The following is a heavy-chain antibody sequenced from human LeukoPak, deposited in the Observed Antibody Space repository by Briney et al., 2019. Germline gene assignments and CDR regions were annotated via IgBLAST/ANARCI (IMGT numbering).Heavy chain of an antibody. CDR1: QFTFSNYA. D-gene: IGHD3-22*01. V-gene: IGHV3-7*01. CDR3: AREKLDTRGYVDY. CDR2: IKQDGTDK. Sequence: GGSLRLSCAASQFTFSNYAMSWVRQAPGKGLDWVANIKQDGTDKYYVDSVKGRFTISRDNAKNLLYLQMNSLRAEDTAVYYCAREKLDTRGYVDYWGQGTLVTVSS. J-gene: IGHJ4*02.